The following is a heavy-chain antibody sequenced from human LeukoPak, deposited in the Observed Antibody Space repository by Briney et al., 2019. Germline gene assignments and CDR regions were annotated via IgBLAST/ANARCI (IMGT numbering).Heavy chain of an antibody. CDR3: ARDRVDYDYVWGSLNWFDP. Sequence: SETLSLTCTVSGGSISSTYYYWGWIRQPPEKGLEWIGSVYHSGSTYYNPSLRGRVTISVDTSKNQFALKLTSVTAADTAVYYCARDRVDYDYVWGSLNWFDPWGQGTLVTVSS. V-gene: IGHV4-39*06. D-gene: IGHD3-16*01. CDR2: VYHSGST. CDR1: GGSISSTYYY. J-gene: IGHJ5*02.